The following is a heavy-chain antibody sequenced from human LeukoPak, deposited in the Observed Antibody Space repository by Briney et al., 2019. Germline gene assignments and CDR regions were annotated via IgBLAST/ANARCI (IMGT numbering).Heavy chain of an antibody. CDR2: ISAFNGNT. CDR1: GYTFTSYG. D-gene: IGHD4-17*01. CDR3: ARDLSYGAYADY. J-gene: IGHJ4*02. Sequence: ASVRVSCKASGYTFTSYGISWVRQAPGKGLEWMGWISAFNGNTNYAQTVQGRVTITTDTSTNTVYMELRSLRSEDTAVYYCARDLSYGAYADYWGQGTLVTVSS. V-gene: IGHV1-18*01.